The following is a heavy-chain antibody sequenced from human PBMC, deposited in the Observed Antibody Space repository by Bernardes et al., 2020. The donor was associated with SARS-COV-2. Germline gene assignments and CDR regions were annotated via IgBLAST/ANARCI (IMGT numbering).Heavy chain of an antibody. V-gene: IGHV3-21*01. Sequence: GASLRLSCEASGFIFTNYIMSWVRQAPGKGLEWVSSISTSGSYKYYADSVKGRFSISRDNTKKSLYLQMNSLRAEDTAVYYCVRPYHDSSGYYINSWGQGTLVTVSS. CDR1: GFIFTNYI. CDR2: ISTSGSYK. D-gene: IGHD3-22*01. CDR3: VRPYHDSSGYYINS. J-gene: IGHJ4*02.